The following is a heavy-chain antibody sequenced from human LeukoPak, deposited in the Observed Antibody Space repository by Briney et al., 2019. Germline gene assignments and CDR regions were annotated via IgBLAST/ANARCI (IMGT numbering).Heavy chain of an antibody. V-gene: IGHV3-23*01. D-gene: IGHD3-10*02. Sequence: GGSLRLSCAASGFTFSNYGMSWVRQAPAKGLEWVATINGNGVNTYYADSVKGRFTISRDNAKNSLYLQMNSLRAEDTAVYYCAELGITMIGGVWGKGTTVTISS. CDR2: INGNGVNT. CDR3: AELGITMIGGV. CDR1: GFTFSNYG. J-gene: IGHJ6*04.